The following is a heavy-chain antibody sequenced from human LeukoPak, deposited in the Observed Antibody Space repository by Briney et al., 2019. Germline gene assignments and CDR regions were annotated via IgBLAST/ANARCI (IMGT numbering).Heavy chain of an antibody. CDR2: INHNGST. J-gene: IGHJ2*01. D-gene: IGHD7-27*01. V-gene: IGHV4-34*01. Sequence: SETLSLTCAVYGGSFSGYYWSWIRQPPCKGLAWIGEINHNGSTNYNPSLKSRVTISVDTSKNQFSLKLSSVSAADTAVYYCARGWGRRRYFDLWGRGTLVTVSS. CDR3: ARGWGRRRYFDL. CDR1: GGSFSGYY.